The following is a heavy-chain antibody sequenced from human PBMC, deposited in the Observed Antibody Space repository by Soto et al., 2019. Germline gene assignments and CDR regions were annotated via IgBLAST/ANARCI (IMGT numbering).Heavy chain of an antibody. J-gene: IGHJ5*02. CDR3: AKFPFQYEGGDNWFDT. V-gene: IGHV1-2*02. CDR2: INLDSGAT. CDR1: GYTFTGCC. Sequence: QVQLVQSGPEVKKPGASVRVSCKASGYTFTGCCIHLVRQAPGQGLGWMGWINLDSGATNYAQKFQGRIPMTRDTSVTTAYMDLSRLKSDDTDVYYCAKFPFQYEGGDNWFDTWGQGTLVTVSS. D-gene: IGHD2-2*01.